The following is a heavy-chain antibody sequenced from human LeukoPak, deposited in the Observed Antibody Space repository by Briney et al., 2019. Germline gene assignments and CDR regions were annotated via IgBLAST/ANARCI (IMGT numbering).Heavy chain of an antibody. CDR1: GGSISSGDYY. CDR2: IYYSGST. CDR3: ARERNYDSSGYYYFDY. V-gene: IGHV4-30-4*01. J-gene: IGHJ4*02. Sequence: PSETLSLTCTVSGGSISSGDYYWSWIRQPPGKGLEWLGYIYYSGSTYYNPSLKSRVTISVDTSKNQFSLKLSSVTAADTAVYYCARERNYDSSGYYYFDYWGQGTLVTVSS. D-gene: IGHD3-22*01.